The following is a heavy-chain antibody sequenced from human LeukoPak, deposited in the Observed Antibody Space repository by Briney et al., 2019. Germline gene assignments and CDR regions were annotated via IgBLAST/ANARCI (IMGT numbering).Heavy chain of an antibody. V-gene: IGHV3-7*03. CDR1: GFTFSSYW. CDR3: ARGPRIAAAGPDDY. D-gene: IGHD6-13*01. J-gene: IGHJ4*02. CDR2: IKQDGSEK. Sequence: GGSLRLSCAASGFTFSSYWMSWVRQAPGKGLEWVANIKQDGSEKYYVDSVKGRFTISRDNAKNSLYLQMNGLRAEDTAVYYCARGPRIAAAGPDDYWGQGTLVTVSS.